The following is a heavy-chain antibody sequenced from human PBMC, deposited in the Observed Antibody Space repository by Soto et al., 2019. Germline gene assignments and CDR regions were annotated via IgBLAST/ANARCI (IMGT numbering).Heavy chain of an antibody. D-gene: IGHD6-13*01. CDR3: ARDKGVAAAGITWFDP. V-gene: IGHV4-4*07. CDR1: GASMNSYH. CDR2: IHSSGST. J-gene: IGHJ5*02. Sequence: SETLSLTCTVSGASMNSYHWSWIRQPAGKGLEWIGHIHSSGSTNYNPSLKGRVTMSVDTSKNQFSLRLMSLTAADTAVYYCARDKGVAAAGITWFDPWGQGSLVTVSS.